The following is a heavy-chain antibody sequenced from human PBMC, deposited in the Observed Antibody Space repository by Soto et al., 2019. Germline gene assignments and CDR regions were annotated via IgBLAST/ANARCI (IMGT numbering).Heavy chain of an antibody. Sequence: PSETLSLTCTVSGGSISSSSYYWGWIRQPPGKGLEWIGSIYYSGSTYYNPSLKSRVTISVDTSKNQFSLKLSSVTAADTAVYYCARGLGLVSIRPNWFDPWGQGTLVTVSS. V-gene: IGHV4-39*01. CDR3: ARGLGLVSIRPNWFDP. J-gene: IGHJ5*02. CDR1: GGSISSSSYY. D-gene: IGHD5-12*01. CDR2: IYYSGST.